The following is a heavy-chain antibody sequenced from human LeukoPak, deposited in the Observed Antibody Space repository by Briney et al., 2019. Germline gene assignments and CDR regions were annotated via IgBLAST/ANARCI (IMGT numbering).Heavy chain of an antibody. CDR2: ISYDGSNK. CDR3: ASRGHYYYGMDV. Sequence: GGSLRLSCAASGFTFSNYAMHWVRQAPGKGLEWVAVISYDGSNKYCADSVKGRFTISRDNSKNTLYLQMNSLRAEDTAVYYCASRGHYYYGMDVWGQGTTVTVSS. J-gene: IGHJ6*02. V-gene: IGHV3-30-3*01. CDR1: GFTFSNYA.